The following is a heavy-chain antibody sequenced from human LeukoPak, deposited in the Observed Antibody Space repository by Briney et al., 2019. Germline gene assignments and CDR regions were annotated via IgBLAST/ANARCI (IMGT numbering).Heavy chain of an antibody. Sequence: ASVKVSCKASGYTFTGYYMHWVRQAPGQGLEWMGWINPNSGGTNYAQKFQGRVTMTRDTSISTAYMELSRLRSDDTAVYYCARHVTTGDSAARGLDIWGQGTVVTVSS. J-gene: IGHJ3*02. CDR3: ARHVTTGDSAARGLDI. CDR2: INPNSGGT. CDR1: GYTFTGYY. V-gene: IGHV1-2*02. D-gene: IGHD2-21*02.